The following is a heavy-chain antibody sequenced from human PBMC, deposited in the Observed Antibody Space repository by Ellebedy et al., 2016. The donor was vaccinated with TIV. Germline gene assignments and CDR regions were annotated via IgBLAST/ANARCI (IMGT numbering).Heavy chain of an antibody. D-gene: IGHD4-17*01. Sequence: PGGSLRLSCTASGFSFRSYWMSWVRQAPGKGLEWVAKIRQEGDEIYYVDSVKGRFTISRDNAKNSLFLQMNSLRVEETAVYYCARRASYGDYAVQVNPWFDPWGQGTLVTVSS. CDR2: IRQEGDEI. V-gene: IGHV3-7*01. CDR1: GFSFRSYW. J-gene: IGHJ5*02. CDR3: ARRASYGDYAVQVNPWFDP.